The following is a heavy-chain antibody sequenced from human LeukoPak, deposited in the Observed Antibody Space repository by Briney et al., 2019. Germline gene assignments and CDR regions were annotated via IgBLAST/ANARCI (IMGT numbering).Heavy chain of an antibody. V-gene: IGHV1-2*02. CDR2: INPNIGGT. Sequence: GASVGVSCKASGYTFTCYYMHWVRQAPGQGREWMGWINPNIGGTNYEQKFQGRVTITRDTSISTAYMELSRLRSDDTAVYYCARHCSGTRDCSGAFDIWGQGTIVTVSP. CDR3: ARHCSGTRDCSGAFDI. D-gene: IGHD2-2*01. CDR1: GYTFTCYY. J-gene: IGHJ3*02.